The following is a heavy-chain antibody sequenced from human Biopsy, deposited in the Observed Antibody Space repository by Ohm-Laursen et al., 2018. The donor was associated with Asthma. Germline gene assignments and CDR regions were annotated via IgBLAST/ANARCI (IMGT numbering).Heavy chain of an antibody. D-gene: IGHD3-3*01. CDR1: GFVFSQSG. V-gene: IGHV3-30*03. J-gene: IGHJ4*02. CDR3: ARDVMEWYLPAFDL. CDR2: GGSYYDGGLK. Sequence: SLRLSCSASGFVFSQSGMHWVRQAPGRGLEWVAVGGSYYDGGLKYYADSVNGRFTVSRDDSKNTLYLQMNSLRPDDTAVYYCARDVMEWYLPAFDLWGQGTLVTVSS.